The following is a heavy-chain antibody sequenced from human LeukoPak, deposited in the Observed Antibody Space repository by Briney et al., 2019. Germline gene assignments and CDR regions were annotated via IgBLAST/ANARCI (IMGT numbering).Heavy chain of an antibody. D-gene: IGHD2-2*01. CDR2: ISGSGGST. J-gene: IGHJ3*02. CDR3: AKVVVVVPAAIDAFDI. CDR1: GFTFSSYG. Sequence: GGSLRLSCAASGFTFSSYGMSWVRQAPGKGLEWVSAISGSGGSTYYADSVKGRFTISRDNSKNTLYLQMNSLRADDTAVYYCAKVVVVVPAAIDAFDIWGQGTMVTVSS. V-gene: IGHV3-23*01.